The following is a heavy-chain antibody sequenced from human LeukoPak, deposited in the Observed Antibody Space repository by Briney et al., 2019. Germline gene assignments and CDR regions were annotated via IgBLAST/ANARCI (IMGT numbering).Heavy chain of an antibody. CDR2: IYYSGST. V-gene: IGHV4-59*08. J-gene: IGHJ4*02. CDR3: ARPAYSSSWAPFDY. CDR1: GGSISSYY. D-gene: IGHD6-13*01. Sequence: SETLSLTCTVSGGSISSYYWSWIRQPPGKGLEWIGYIYYSGSTNYNPSPKGRVTISVDTSKNQFSLKLSSVTAADTAVYYCARPAYSSSWAPFDYWGQGTLVTVSS.